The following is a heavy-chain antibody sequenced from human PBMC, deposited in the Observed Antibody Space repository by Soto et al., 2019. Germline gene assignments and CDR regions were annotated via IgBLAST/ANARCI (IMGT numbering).Heavy chain of an antibody. CDR2: ISYDGSNK. CDR3: AKVHRITGTTNYWYFDL. J-gene: IGHJ2*01. Sequence: QVQLVESGGGVVQPGRSLRLSCTASEFTFISYDMHWVRQAPGKGLEWVSLISYDGSNKYYADSVKGRFTISRDNSKNTLYLQMNSLRAEDTAVYYCAKVHRITGTTNYWYFDLWGRGTLVTVSS. V-gene: IGHV3-30*18. D-gene: IGHD1-7*01. CDR1: EFTFISYD.